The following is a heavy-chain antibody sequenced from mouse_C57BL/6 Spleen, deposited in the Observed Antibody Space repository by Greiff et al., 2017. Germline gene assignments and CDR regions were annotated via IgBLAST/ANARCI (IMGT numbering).Heavy chain of an antibody. Sequence: VQLQQSGAELVRPGASVKLSCTASGFNIKDDYMHWVKQRPEQGLAWIGWIDPENGDTEYASKFQGKATITADTSSNTAYLQLSSLTSEDTAVYYCTTSYYSNGGFAYWGQGTLVTVSA. D-gene: IGHD2-5*01. CDR2: IDPENGDT. CDR3: TTSYYSNGGFAY. CDR1: GFNIKDDY. V-gene: IGHV14-4*01. J-gene: IGHJ3*01.